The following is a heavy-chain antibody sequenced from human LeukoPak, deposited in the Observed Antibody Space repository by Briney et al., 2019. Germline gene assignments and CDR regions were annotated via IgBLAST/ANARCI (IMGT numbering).Heavy chain of an antibody. V-gene: IGHV3-48*03. CDR2: ISSSGSTI. D-gene: IGHD6-19*01. CDR3: ARELVAGIDY. CDR1: GFTFSSYE. J-gene: IGHJ4*02. Sequence: GGSLRLSCAASGFTFSSYEMNWVRQAPGKGLEWVSYISSSGSTIYYADSVKGRFTISRDNAKNSLYLQMSSLRAEDTAVYYCARELVAGIDYWGQGTLVTVSS.